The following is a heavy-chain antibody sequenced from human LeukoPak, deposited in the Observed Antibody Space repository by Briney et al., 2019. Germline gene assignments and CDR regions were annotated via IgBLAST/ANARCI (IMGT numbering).Heavy chain of an antibody. Sequence: GGSLRLSCAASGFTFSSYAMSWVRQAPGKGLGWVSAISGSGGSTYYADSVKGRFTISRDNSKNTLYLQMNSLRAGDTAVYYCAKDLTGVSTSCYGDYWGQGTLVTVSS. CDR3: AKDLTGVSTSCYGDY. V-gene: IGHV3-23*01. J-gene: IGHJ4*02. CDR1: GFTFSSYA. CDR2: ISGSGGST. D-gene: IGHD2-2*01.